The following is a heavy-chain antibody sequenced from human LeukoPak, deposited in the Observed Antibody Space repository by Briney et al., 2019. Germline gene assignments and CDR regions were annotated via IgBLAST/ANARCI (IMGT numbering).Heavy chain of an antibody. J-gene: IGHJ5*02. CDR1: AFTFSSYS. D-gene: IGHD1-7*01. CDR3: GRDGVDWNYVLYNWFDT. Sequence: PAGSLRLSCAASAFTFSSYSMNWVRPAQGKGLEWDSSTRSSSSDIYYADSVKGGFTIYRENAKNSLYLQMNSMRAEETAVYYCGRDGVDWNYVLYNWFDTWGQGTMVTVSS. V-gene: IGHV3-21*01. CDR2: TRSSSSDI.